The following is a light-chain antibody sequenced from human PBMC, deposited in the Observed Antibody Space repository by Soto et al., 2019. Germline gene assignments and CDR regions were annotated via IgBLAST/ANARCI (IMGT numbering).Light chain of an antibody. V-gene: IGLV2-11*01. CDR3: GSYEGRFF. Sequence: QSVLTQPRSVSGSPGQSVTISCTGTSSDVGVSRSVSWYQQHPGKAPKLIISDVTKRPSGVPYRFSGSKSGNTASLTISGLQAANEADYYCGSYEGRFFFGTGTKVTGL. J-gene: IGLJ1*01. CDR2: DVT. CDR1: SSDVGVSRS.